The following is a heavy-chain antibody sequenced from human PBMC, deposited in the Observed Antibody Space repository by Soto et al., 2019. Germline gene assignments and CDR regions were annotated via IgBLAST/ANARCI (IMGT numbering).Heavy chain of an antibody. D-gene: IGHD3-3*01. CDR3: AREEGITIFGVVHIGMDV. J-gene: IGHJ6*02. V-gene: IGHV4-34*01. CDR2: INHSGST. CDR1: GGSFSGYY. Sequence: QVQLQQWGAGLLKPSETLSLTCAVYGGSFSGYYWSWIRQPPGKGLEWIGEINHSGSTNYNPSLKRRVTISVDTSKNQFSLKLSSVTAADTAVYYCAREEGITIFGVVHIGMDVWGQGTTVTVSS.